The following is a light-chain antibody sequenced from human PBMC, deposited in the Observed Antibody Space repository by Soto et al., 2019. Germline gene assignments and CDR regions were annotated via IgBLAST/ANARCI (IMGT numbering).Light chain of an antibody. V-gene: IGKV1-5*01. J-gene: IGKJ2*01. CDR1: QSINHW. Sequence: DIQMTQSPSSLSASVGDRVTITCRASQSINHWLAWYQQKPGKAPKFLIYDASTLRNGVPTRVSGRGSGPENTLAISSLQPDDFATDYCQQYYSHPYTFGQGTKVDI. CDR3: QQYYSHPYT. CDR2: DAS.